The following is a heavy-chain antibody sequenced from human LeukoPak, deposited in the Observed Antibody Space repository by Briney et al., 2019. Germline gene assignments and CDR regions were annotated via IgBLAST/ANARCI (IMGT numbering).Heavy chain of an antibody. CDR3: AKYPRGFAFDI. CDR2: CRNKANGYTT. Sequence: PGGSLRLSCAASGFTFSDHYMDWVRQAPGKGLEWVGRCRNKANGYTTDYAASVKGRFTISRDDSKNSLYLQVNSLKTEDTAVYYCAKYPRGFAFDIWGQGTMVTVSS. V-gene: IGHV3-72*01. J-gene: IGHJ3*02. CDR1: GFTFSDHY. D-gene: IGHD2-2*02.